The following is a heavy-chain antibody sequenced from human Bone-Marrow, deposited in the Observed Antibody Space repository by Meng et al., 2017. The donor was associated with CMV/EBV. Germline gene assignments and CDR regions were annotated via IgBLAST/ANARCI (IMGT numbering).Heavy chain of an antibody. Sequence: SETLSLTCTVSGGSISSGDYYWSWIRQPPGKGLEWIGYIYYSGSTYYNPSLKSRVTISVDTSKHLYSLKLSSVTAADTAVDYCARIRGLGVRGAADYWGQGTLVTVSS. J-gene: IGHJ4*02. D-gene: IGHD3-10*01. CDR3: ARIRGLGVRGAADY. V-gene: IGHV4-30-4*08. CDR2: IYYSGST. CDR1: GGSISSGDYY.